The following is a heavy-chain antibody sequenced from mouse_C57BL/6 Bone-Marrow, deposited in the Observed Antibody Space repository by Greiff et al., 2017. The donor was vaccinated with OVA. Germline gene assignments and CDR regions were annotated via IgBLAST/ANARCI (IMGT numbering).Heavy chain of an antibody. CDR2: IYPRSGNT. CDR1: GYTFTSYG. CDR3: ARSGYYDAMDY. V-gene: IGHV1-81*01. D-gene: IGHD3-1*01. Sequence: QVHVKQSGAELARPGASVKLSCKASGYTFTSYGISWVKQRTGQGLEWIGEIYPRSGNTYYNEKFKGKATLTADKSSSTAYMELRSLTSEDSAVYFCARSGYYDAMDYWGQGTSVTVSS. J-gene: IGHJ4*01.